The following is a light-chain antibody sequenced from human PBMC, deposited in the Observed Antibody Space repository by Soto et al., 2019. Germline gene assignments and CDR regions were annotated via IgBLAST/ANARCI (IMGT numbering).Light chain of an antibody. CDR2: DAS. V-gene: IGKV1-39*01. Sequence: DILMTQSPSSLSASVGDRVTITCRASQRISSYLNWYQQKPGKAPNLLIWDASTLQSGVPSRFSGSRSGTEFTLTLSSLQPEDFATYYCQQTYTPPRTFGQVTKVEIK. CDR1: QRISSY. J-gene: IGKJ1*01. CDR3: QQTYTPPRT.